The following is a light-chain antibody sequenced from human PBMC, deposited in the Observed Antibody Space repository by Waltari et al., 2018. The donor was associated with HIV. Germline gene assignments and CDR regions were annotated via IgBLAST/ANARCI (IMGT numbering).Light chain of an antibody. CDR1: QSISGY. J-gene: IGKJ1*01. Sequence: EIVMTQSPATLSVSPGERATLSGRAIQSISGYLAWYQQKPGQAPRLLIYGASTRATGIPARFSGSGSGTEFTLTISSLQSEDFAVYYCQQYNNWPPWTFGQGTKVEIK. CDR2: GAS. V-gene: IGKV3-15*01. CDR3: QQYNNWPPWT.